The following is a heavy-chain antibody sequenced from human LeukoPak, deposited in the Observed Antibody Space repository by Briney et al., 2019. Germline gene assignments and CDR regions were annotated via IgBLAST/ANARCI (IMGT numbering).Heavy chain of an antibody. J-gene: IGHJ6*02. V-gene: IGHV1-69*13. D-gene: IGHD3-22*01. Sequence: SVKVSCKASGGTFSSYAISWVRQAPGQGLEWMGGIIPIFGTANYAQKFQGRVTITADESTSTAYMELSSLRSEDAAVYYCARGDSSGYYTSYYYGMDVWGQETTVTVSS. CDR1: GGTFSSYA. CDR3: ARGDSSGYYTSYYYGMDV. CDR2: IIPIFGTA.